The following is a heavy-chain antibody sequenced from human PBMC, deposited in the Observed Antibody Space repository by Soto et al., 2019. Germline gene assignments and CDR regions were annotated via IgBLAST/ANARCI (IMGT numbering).Heavy chain of an antibody. CDR3: ARVRSPYYYDSSGYVYGVDY. Sequence: GASVKVTCKASGYSFTSYGISSVRQAPRQGLERMGWISNYNGNTNEAQKLQGRVTMTTDTSTSTAYMELRSLRSDDTAVYYCARVRSPYYYDSSGYVYGVDYWGQGTLVNVSA. CDR1: GYSFTSYG. J-gene: IGHJ4*02. D-gene: IGHD3-22*01. CDR2: ISNYNGNT. V-gene: IGHV1-18*01.